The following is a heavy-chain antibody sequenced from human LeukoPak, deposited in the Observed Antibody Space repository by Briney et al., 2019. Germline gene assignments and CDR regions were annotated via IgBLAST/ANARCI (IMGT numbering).Heavy chain of an antibody. D-gene: IGHD5-12*01. CDR2: INQGGSEK. Sequence: PGGSLRLSCAASGFTFSANWMTWVRRAPGKGLEWVANINQGGSEKSYVDSVKGRFTISRDNSRNILYLQMNSLRAEDTAVYYCAKDWMSTIINYFDYWGQGTLVTVSS. V-gene: IGHV3-7*03. CDR1: GFTFSANW. CDR3: AKDWMSTIINYFDY. J-gene: IGHJ4*02.